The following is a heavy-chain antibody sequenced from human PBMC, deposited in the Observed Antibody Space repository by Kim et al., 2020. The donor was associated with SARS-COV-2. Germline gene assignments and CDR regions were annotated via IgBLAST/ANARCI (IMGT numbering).Heavy chain of an antibody. J-gene: IGHJ4*02. CDR1: GYTFTSYA. CDR2: INAGNGNT. D-gene: IGHD4-17*01. V-gene: IGHV1-3*01. Sequence: ASVKVSCKASGYTFTSYAMHWVRQAPGQRLEWMGWINAGNGNTKYSQKFQGRVTITRDTSASTAYMELSSLRSEDTAVYYCARAVTHGDGSFDYWGQGTLVTVSS. CDR3: ARAVTHGDGSFDY.